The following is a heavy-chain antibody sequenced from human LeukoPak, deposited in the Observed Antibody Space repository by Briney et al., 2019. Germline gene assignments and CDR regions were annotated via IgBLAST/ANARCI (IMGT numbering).Heavy chain of an antibody. Sequence: ASVKVSCKASGYTFISYGITWARQAPGQGLEWMGWISAYNGKTNYAQNLQGRVTMATDTSTSTAHMELRSLRSDDTAMYYCATNPSYDFWSGDWGQGTLISVSS. J-gene: IGHJ4*02. CDR2: ISAYNGKT. V-gene: IGHV1-18*01. D-gene: IGHD3-3*01. CDR1: GYTFISYG. CDR3: ATNPSYDFWSGD.